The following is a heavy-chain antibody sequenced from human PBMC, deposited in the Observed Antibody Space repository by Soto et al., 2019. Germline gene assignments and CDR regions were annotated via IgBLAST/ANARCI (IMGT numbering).Heavy chain of an antibody. CDR1: GFTFSSSA. Sequence: QMQLVQSGPEVRKPGTSVKVSCKASGFTFSSSALQWVRQARGQRLEWIGWIAVGSGNTNYAQKFQERVTITRDMSTSIAYMELNSLRSDDTAVYYCAARGGRDYYMDVWGKGTKVTVSS. D-gene: IGHD2-15*01. J-gene: IGHJ6*03. CDR3: AARGGRDYYMDV. V-gene: IGHV1-58*01. CDR2: IAVGSGNT.